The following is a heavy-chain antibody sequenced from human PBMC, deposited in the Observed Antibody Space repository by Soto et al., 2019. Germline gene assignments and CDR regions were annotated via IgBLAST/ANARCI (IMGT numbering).Heavy chain of an antibody. V-gene: IGHV6-1*01. CDR1: GDSVSSNSAA. CDR2: TYYRSKWYN. D-gene: IGHD1-20*01. Sequence: PSQTLSLTCAISGDSVSSNSAAWNWIRQSPSRGLEWLGRTYYRSKWYNDCAVSVKSRITINPDTSKNQFSLQLNSVTPEDTAVYYCARGPYNWNTLYYCGMDVWGQGTTVTVSS. CDR3: ARGPYNWNTLYYCGMDV. J-gene: IGHJ6*02.